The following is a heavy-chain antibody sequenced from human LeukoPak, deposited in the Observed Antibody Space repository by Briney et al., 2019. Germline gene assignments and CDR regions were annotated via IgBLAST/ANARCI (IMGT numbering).Heavy chain of an antibody. J-gene: IGHJ4*02. D-gene: IGHD2-15*01. Sequence: ASVKVSCKASGYTFTGYYMHWVRQAPGQGLEWMGWINPNSGGTNYAQKFQGRVTMTRDTSISTAYMELSRLRSDDTVVYYCARDTPDEVVAATHGSNYWGQGTLVTVSS. CDR3: ARDTPDEVVAATHGSNY. CDR1: GYTFTGYY. V-gene: IGHV1-2*02. CDR2: INPNSGGT.